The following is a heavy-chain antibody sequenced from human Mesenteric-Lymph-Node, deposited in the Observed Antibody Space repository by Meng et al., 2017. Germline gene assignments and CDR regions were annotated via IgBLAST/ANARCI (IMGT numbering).Heavy chain of an antibody. CDR1: GYTFKSYG. Sequence: ASVKVSCKAYGYTFKSYGISWVRQAPGEGLEWMGWTNGYEDKTTYAQKYQGRLSMTTDTSTSTAYMELRSLRSDDTAVYYCTRDWDAVNNCFDPWGQGTLVTVSS. D-gene: IGHD1-26*01. CDR3: TRDWDAVNNCFDP. J-gene: IGHJ5*02. V-gene: IGHV1-18*01. CDR2: TNGYEDKT.